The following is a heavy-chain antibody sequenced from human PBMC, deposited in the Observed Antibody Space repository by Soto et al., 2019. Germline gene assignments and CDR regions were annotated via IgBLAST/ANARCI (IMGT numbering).Heavy chain of an antibody. D-gene: IGHD6-6*01. CDR2: ISGSGGST. V-gene: IGHV3-23*01. CDR1: GFTFSSYA. J-gene: IGHJ5*02. CDR3: SRDPFEYSSSLRWFDP. Sequence: GGSLRLSCAASGFTFSSYAMSWVRQAPGKGLEWVSAISGSGGSTYYADSVKGRFTISRDNSKNTLYLQMNSLRAEDTAVYYCSRDPFEYSSSLRWFDPWGQGTLVTVSS.